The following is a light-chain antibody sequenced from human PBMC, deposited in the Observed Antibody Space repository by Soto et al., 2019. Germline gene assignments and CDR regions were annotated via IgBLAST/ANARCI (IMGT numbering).Light chain of an antibody. Sequence: EIVMTQSPATLSVSPGERATLSCRASQSVTSNLAWYQHKPGQAPRLLIYGASTRATGTPATFSGSGSGTEFTLTISSMQSEDFAVYYCQHYNNRPVTFGGGTKVEIK. J-gene: IGKJ4*01. CDR2: GAS. CDR3: QHYNNRPVT. CDR1: QSVTSN. V-gene: IGKV3-15*01.